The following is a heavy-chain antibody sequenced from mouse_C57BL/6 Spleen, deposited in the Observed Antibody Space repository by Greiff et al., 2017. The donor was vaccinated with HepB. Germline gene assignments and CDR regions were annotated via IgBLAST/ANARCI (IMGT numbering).Heavy chain of an antibody. V-gene: IGHV1-4*01. Sequence: QVQLQQSGAELARPGASVKMSCKASGYTFTSYTMHWVKQRPGQGLEWIGYINPSSGYTKYNQKFKDKATLTADKSSSTACMQLSSLTSEDSAVYYCERGVCYGNDGGFAYWGQGTLVTVSA. CDR3: ERGVCYGNDGGFAY. J-gene: IGHJ3*01. CDR2: INPSSGYT. CDR1: GYTFTSYT. D-gene: IGHD2-2*01.